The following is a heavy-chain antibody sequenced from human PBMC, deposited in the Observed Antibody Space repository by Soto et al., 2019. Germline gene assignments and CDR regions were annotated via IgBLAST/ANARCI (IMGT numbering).Heavy chain of an antibody. V-gene: IGHV3-30*18. CDR3: AKSYYYDSSGYRTDY. J-gene: IGHJ4*02. CDR1: GFTFSSYG. CDR2: ISYDGSNK. Sequence: QVQLVESGGGVVQPGRSLRLSCAASGFTFSSYGMHWVRQAPGKGLEWVAVISYDGSNKYYADSVKGRFTISRDNSKNTLYLQMNSLRAEDTAVYYCAKSYYYDSSGYRTDYWGQGTLVTVSS. D-gene: IGHD3-22*01.